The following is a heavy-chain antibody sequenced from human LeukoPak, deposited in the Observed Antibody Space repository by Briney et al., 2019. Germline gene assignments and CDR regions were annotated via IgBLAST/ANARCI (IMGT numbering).Heavy chain of an antibody. Sequence: SANLSCTASRGTFSIYAISCVRHAPGQGLGWMVRIIPIFGAANYAQKFQGGVTITTDESTSTAYMEPSSLRPEDTAVYYCARLGTPGFDYWGQGTLVTVSS. V-gene: IGHV1-69*05. CDR2: IIPIFGAA. CDR1: RGTFSIYA. CDR3: ARLGTPGFDY. J-gene: IGHJ4*02.